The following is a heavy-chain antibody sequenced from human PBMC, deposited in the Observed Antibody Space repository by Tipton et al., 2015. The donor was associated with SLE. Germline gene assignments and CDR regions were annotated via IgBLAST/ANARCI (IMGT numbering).Heavy chain of an antibody. D-gene: IGHD6-13*01. V-gene: IGHV4-4*07. CDR3: ARDDGAAAGKSYDY. CDR2: IYTSGST. Sequence: TLSLTCTVSGGSISNYYWSWIRQPAGKGLEWIGRIYTSGSTNYNPSLKSRVTISVDTSKNQFSLKLSSVTAADTAVYYCARDDGAAAGKSYDYWGQGTLVTVSS. J-gene: IGHJ4*02. CDR1: GGSISNYY.